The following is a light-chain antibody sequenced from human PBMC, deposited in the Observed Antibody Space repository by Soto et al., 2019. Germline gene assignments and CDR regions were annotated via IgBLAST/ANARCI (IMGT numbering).Light chain of an antibody. Sequence: DIQMTQFPSTLSAAVGDGVTMTCRASQSISSWLAWYQQKPGKAPKLLIYDASSLESGVPSRFSGSGSGTEFTLTISSLQPDDFATYYCQQYNSYSAFGQGTKVDNK. CDR2: DAS. V-gene: IGKV1-5*01. J-gene: IGKJ1*01. CDR3: QQYNSYSA. CDR1: QSISSW.